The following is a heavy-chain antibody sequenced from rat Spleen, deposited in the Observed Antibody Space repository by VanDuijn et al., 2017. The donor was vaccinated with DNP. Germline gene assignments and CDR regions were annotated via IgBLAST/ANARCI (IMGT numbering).Heavy chain of an antibody. D-gene: IGHD1-3*01. J-gene: IGHJ4*01. CDR1: GFTFSHYY. CDR3: ARHANYGSLVYAMDA. CDR2: ISTGGGNT. Sequence: EVQLVESGGGLVQPGRSMKLSCAASGFTFSHYYMAWVRQAPTKGLEWVASISTGGGNTYYPDSVKGRFTISRDNAKSTLYLQMDSLRSEETATYYCARHANYGSLVYAMDAWGQGTSVTVSS. V-gene: IGHV5S11*01.